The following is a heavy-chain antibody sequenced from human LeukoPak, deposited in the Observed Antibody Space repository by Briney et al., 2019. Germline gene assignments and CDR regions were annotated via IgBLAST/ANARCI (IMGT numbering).Heavy chain of an antibody. D-gene: IGHD5-24*01. J-gene: IGHJ4*02. CDR2: ISGGGDST. Sequence: GGSLRLSCAASGFTFSSYGMHWVRQAPGKGLEWVSAISGGGDSTSYADSVKGRFTISRDNSKNTLYLQMNSLRAEDTAIYYCAKDAPYVDMATMVKAYFFDYWGQGTLVTVSS. V-gene: IGHV3-23*01. CDR3: AKDAPYVDMATMVKAYFFDY. CDR1: GFTFSSYG.